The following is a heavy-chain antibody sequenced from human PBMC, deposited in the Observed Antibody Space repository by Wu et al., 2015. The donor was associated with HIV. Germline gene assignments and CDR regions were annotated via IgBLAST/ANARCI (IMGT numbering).Heavy chain of an antibody. J-gene: IGHJ2*01. CDR3: ARSTYYDRSVLYRTYWYFDSR. V-gene: IGHV4-59*08. CDR2: TYDSGRT. Sequence: QVQLQESGPGLVKPSETLSLTCTVSGGSISSYYWSWIRQPLGKGLEWIGYTYDSGRTNYNPSLKSRVTISVDTSKNQFSLNLSSVTAADTAVYYCARSTYYDRSVLYRTYWYFDSRGAVASVVTVSS. D-gene: IGHD3-22*01. CDR1: GGSISSYY.